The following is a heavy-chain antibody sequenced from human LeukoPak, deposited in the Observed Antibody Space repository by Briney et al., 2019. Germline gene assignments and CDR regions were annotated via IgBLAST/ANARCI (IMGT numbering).Heavy chain of an antibody. Sequence: GVSLRLSCAASGFTFSSYSMNWVRQAPGKGLEWVSYISSSSSTIYYADSVKGRFTISRDNAKNSLYLQMNSLRAEDTAVYYCAREAPYYDSSGYYYVTDYWGQGTLVTVSS. CDR1: GFTFSSYS. D-gene: IGHD3-22*01. V-gene: IGHV3-48*01. CDR3: AREAPYYDSSGYYYVTDY. CDR2: ISSSSSTI. J-gene: IGHJ4*02.